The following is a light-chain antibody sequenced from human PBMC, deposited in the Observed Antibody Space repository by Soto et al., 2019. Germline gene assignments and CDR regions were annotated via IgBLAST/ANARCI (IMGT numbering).Light chain of an antibody. CDR1: TGAVTSDYH. Sequence: QTVVTQEPSLTVSPGGTGTLTCASSTGAVTSDYHPNWFQQKPGQAPRALIYSTTYKHSWTPARFSGSLLGDKAALTLSGVQPEDEAEYFCLLYYGGALPSWLFGGGTKLTVL. CDR2: STT. J-gene: IGLJ3*02. CDR3: LLYYGGALPSWL. V-gene: IGLV7-43*01.